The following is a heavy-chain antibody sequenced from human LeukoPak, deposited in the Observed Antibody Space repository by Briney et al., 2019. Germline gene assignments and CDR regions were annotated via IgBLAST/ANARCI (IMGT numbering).Heavy chain of an antibody. CDR2: IYYSGST. Sequence: SETLSLTCTVSGVSISTYFWNWLRQPPGKGLEWIGYIYYSGSTDYNPSLKSRVTISVDTSNNHFSLRLSSVTAADTAVYYCARGLYSSSGYTAFDIWGQGTMVTVSS. D-gene: IGHD2-2*02. J-gene: IGHJ3*02. CDR3: ARGLYSSSGYTAFDI. V-gene: IGHV4-59*01. CDR1: GVSISTYF.